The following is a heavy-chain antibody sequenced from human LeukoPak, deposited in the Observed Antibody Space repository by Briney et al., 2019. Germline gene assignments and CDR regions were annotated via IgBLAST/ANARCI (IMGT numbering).Heavy chain of an antibody. V-gene: IGHV1-18*01. J-gene: IGHJ4*02. CDR1: GYIFTSYG. Sequence: ASVKVSCKASGYIFTSYGISWVRQGPGQRLEWVGWISAYNGNTKFAPNLQDRVTMTTDTSTATAYMELRSLRLNDTAVYFCARARPGAYCGTTSCFSDYWGQGTLVTVSS. CDR3: ARARPGAYCGTTSCFSDY. CDR2: ISAYNGNT. D-gene: IGHD2-2*01.